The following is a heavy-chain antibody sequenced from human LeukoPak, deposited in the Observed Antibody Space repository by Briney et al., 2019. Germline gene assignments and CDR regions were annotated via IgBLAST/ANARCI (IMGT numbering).Heavy chain of an antibody. V-gene: IGHV3-30*18. D-gene: IGHD2-2*01. Sequence: HPGGSLRLSCAASGFTFSNYGMHWVRQAPGKGLEWVAVISYDGSNKYYADSVKGRFTISRDNSKNTLYLQMNSLRAEDTAVYYCAKCRESYQLLCGYYWGQGTLVTVSS. J-gene: IGHJ4*02. CDR3: AKCRESYQLLCGYY. CDR2: ISYDGSNK. CDR1: GFTFSNYG.